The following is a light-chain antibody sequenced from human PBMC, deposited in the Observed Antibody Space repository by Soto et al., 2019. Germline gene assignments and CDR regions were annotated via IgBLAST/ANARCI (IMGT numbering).Light chain of an antibody. Sequence: DIQMTQSPSTLSASVGDRVTITCRASQSISSWLAWYQQKPGKAPKLLIYKASSLESGVPSRFSGSGSWTEFTLSISSLQPEDFATYYCQQYETYYTFGQGTKLEIK. V-gene: IGKV1-5*03. CDR1: QSISSW. CDR3: QQYETYYT. J-gene: IGKJ2*01. CDR2: KAS.